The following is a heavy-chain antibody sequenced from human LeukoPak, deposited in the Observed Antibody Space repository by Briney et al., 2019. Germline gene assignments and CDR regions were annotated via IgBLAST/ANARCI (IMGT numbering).Heavy chain of an antibody. J-gene: IGHJ4*02. Sequence: PSETLSLTCTVSAGSISSYYWSWIRQPPGKGLEWIGYIYYSGSTNYNPSLKSRVTISVDTSKKQFSLKLSPVAAGDTAVYYCARSGSYYFDYWGQGTLVTVSS. D-gene: IGHD1-26*01. CDR3: ARSGSYYFDY. CDR1: AGSISSYY. CDR2: IYYSGST. V-gene: IGHV4-59*01.